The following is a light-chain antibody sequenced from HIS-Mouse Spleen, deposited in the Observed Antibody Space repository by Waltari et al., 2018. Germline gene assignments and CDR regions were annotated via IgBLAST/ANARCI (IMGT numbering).Light chain of an antibody. J-gene: IGLJ1*01. CDR3: QVWDSSSDHYV. CDR2: DDR. V-gene: IGLV3-21*02. CDR1: NIGSKS. Sequence: SYVLTQPPSVSVAPGQTARITCGGNNIGSKSVHWYQQKPGQAPVLVVYDDRDRPSGIPERFSGSNSGNTDTLTISRVEAGDEADYYCQVWDSSSDHYVFGTGTKVTVL.